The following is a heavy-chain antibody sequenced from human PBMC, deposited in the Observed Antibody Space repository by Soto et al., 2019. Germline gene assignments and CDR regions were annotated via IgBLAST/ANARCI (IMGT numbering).Heavy chain of an antibody. CDR3: ARDRNDILTGDIPWGEYYYYYMDV. Sequence: GGSLRLSCAASGFTFSDYYMSWIRQAPGKGLEWVSYISSSGSTIYYADSVKGRFTISRDNAKNSLYLQMNSLRAEDTAVYYCARDRNDILTGDIPWGEYYYYYMDVWGKGTTVTVSS. CDR2: ISSSGSTI. D-gene: IGHD3-9*01. V-gene: IGHV3-11*01. CDR1: GFTFSDYY. J-gene: IGHJ6*03.